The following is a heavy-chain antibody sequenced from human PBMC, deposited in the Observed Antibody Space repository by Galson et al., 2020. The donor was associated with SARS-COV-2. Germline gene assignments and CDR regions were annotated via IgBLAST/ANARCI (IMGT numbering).Heavy chain of an antibody. CDR3: ARDGQSSRGWAFDY. V-gene: IGHV3-33*01. J-gene: IGHJ4*02. D-gene: IGHD6-19*01. CDR2: IFFAASEK. CDR1: GLTSSDHA. Sequence: GGSLRLSCAASGLTSSDHAMHWVRPAPDKGLEWVAPIFFAASEKYYGDSVRGRFTIPRDSSKNTVYLQMNNLRVDDTAVYYCARDGQSSRGWAFDYWGQGTLLTVSS.